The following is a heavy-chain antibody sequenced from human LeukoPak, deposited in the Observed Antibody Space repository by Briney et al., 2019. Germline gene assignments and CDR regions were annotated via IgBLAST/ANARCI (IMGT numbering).Heavy chain of an antibody. Sequence: GGSLRLSCVVSGFLFSIYTLHWVRQAPGKGLEWVAVISKDGSNTYYADSVKGRFTISRDNSKNTLYLQMNSLRVDDMGVYYCARAPPTIGIDYWGQGTLVIVSS. CDR2: ISKDGSNT. CDR3: ARAPPTIGIDY. V-gene: IGHV3-30*04. D-gene: IGHD1-1*01. CDR1: GFLFSIYT. J-gene: IGHJ4*02.